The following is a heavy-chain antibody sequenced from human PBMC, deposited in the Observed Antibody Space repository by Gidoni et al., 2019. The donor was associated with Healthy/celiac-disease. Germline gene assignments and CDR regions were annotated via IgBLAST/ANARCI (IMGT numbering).Heavy chain of an antibody. J-gene: IGHJ6*02. CDR3: AKDLQAAAGTWANYYYYGMDV. Sequence: VQLVESGGCLLQPGRSLRLSCAASGLTFDDYAMHWLRQAPGKGLEWGSGISGNSGSIGYADAVKGRFTISRDNAKNSLYLQMNSLRAEETALYYCAKDLQAAAGTWANYYYYGMDVWGQGTTVTVSS. CDR1: GLTFDDYA. V-gene: IGHV3-9*01. CDR2: ISGNSGSI. D-gene: IGHD6-13*01.